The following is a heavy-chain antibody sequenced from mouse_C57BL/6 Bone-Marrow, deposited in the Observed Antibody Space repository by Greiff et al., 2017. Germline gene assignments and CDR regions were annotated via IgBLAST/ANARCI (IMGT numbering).Heavy chain of an antibody. J-gene: IGHJ1*03. CDR3: ARGDYYGSSSFWYFDV. CDR2: ISNGGGST. V-gene: IGHV5-12*01. Sequence: VQLVESGGGLVQPGGSLKLSCAASGFTFSDYYMYWVRQTPEKRLEWVAYISNGGGSTYYPDTVKGRFTITRDNAKNTLYLQMSRLKSEDTAMYYCARGDYYGSSSFWYFDVWGTGTTVTVSS. D-gene: IGHD1-1*01. CDR1: GFTFSDYY.